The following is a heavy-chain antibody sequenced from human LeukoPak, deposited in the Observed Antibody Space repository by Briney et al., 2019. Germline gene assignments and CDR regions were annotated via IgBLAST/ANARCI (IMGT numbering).Heavy chain of an antibody. Sequence: SETLSLTCTVSGGSISSSSYYWGWIRQPPGKGLEWIGSIYYSGSTYYNPSLKSRVTISVDTSKNQFSLKLSSVTAADTAVYYCARHYISSGWYGAEYYFDYWGQGTLVTVSS. J-gene: IGHJ4*02. V-gene: IGHV4-39*01. CDR2: IYYSGST. D-gene: IGHD6-19*01. CDR3: ARHYISSGWYGAEYYFDY. CDR1: GGSISSSSYY.